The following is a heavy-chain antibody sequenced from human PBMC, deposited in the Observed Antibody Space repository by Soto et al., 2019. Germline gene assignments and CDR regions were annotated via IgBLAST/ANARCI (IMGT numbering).Heavy chain of an antibody. J-gene: IGHJ4*02. Sequence: SETLSLTCTVSGGSISSSSYYWGWIRQPPGKGLEWIGSIYYSGSTYYNPSLKSRVTISVDTSKNQFSLKLSSVTAADTAVYYCARHQVRNRYYFDYWGQGTLVTVSS. CDR1: GGSISSSSYY. V-gene: IGHV4-39*01. CDR2: IYYSGST. CDR3: ARHQVRNRYYFDY.